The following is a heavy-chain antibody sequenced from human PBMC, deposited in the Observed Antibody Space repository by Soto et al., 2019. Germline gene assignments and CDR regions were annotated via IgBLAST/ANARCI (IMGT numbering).Heavy chain of an antibody. D-gene: IGHD6-6*01. CDR1: GFTFSSFA. Sequence: EVQVLESGGGLVQPGGSLRLSCAASGFTFSSFAMSWVRQAPGKGLDWVSAITASGSATYYADSVKGRFTISRDSSKNTLYLQLNSLRAEDTAAYYCAKVAARDGYYNNYMDVWGKGTTVTVSS. V-gene: IGHV3-23*01. J-gene: IGHJ6*03. CDR2: ITASGSAT. CDR3: AKVAARDGYYNNYMDV.